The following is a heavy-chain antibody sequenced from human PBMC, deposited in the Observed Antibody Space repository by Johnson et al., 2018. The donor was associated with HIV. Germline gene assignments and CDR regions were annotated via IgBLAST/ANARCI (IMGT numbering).Heavy chain of an antibody. Sequence: VQLVESGGGVVQPGRSLRLSCAASGFTFSSYAMHWVRQAPGKGLEWVAVISYDGSNKYYADSVKGRFTISRDNSKNSLYLQMNSLRAEDTAVYYCARDSYKWEITASDIWGQGTMVTVSS. D-gene: IGHD1-26*01. CDR2: ISYDGSNK. J-gene: IGHJ3*02. CDR3: ARDSYKWEITASDI. CDR1: GFTFSSYA. V-gene: IGHV3-30-3*01.